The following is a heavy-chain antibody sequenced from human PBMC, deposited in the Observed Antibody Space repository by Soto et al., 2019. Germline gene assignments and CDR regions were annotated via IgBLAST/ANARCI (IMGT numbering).Heavy chain of an antibody. J-gene: IGHJ5*02. V-gene: IGHV4-38-2*01. CDR2: IYHSGST. CDR3: ARAAANYGGNWFDP. CDR1: GYSISSCYY. D-gene: IGHD6-13*01. Sequence: SETLSLTCAVSGYSISSCYYWGWIRQPPGKGLEWIGSIYHSGSTYYNPSLKSRVTISVDTSKNQFSLKLSSVTAADTAVYYCARAAANYGGNWFDPWGQGTLVTVSS.